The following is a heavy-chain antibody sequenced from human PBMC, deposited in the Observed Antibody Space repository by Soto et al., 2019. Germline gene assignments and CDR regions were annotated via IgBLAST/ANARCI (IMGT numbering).Heavy chain of an antibody. CDR2: MYYSGNT. Sequence: SETLSLTCTVSGDSFSSRTHYWGWIRQPPGKGLEWIGNMYYSGNTYYNPSLKSRVTISVDTSKNQFSLKLSSVTAADTAVYYCARLRIAVTGTDFDYWGQGTLVTVSS. J-gene: IGHJ4*02. CDR1: GDSFSSRTHY. D-gene: IGHD6-19*01. V-gene: IGHV4-39*01. CDR3: ARLRIAVTGTDFDY.